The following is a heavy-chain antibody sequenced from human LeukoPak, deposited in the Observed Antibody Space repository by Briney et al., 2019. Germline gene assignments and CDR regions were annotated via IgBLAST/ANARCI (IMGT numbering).Heavy chain of an antibody. V-gene: IGHV3-7*01. J-gene: IGHJ4*02. CDR2: IKGDGSDK. D-gene: IGHD1-14*01. CDR3: ARDPETKRGRDGLDY. Sequence: GGSLRLSCAASGFTFSNDWMSWVRQAPGKGLEWMASIKGDGSDKYYVDSVKGRFTISRDSAKNSMYLQMNSLRAEDTAVYYCARDPETKRGRDGLDYWGPGTLVIVSS. CDR1: GFTFSNDW.